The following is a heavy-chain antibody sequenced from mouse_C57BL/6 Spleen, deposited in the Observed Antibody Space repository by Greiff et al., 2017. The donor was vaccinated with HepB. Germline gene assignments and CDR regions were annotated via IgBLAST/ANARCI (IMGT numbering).Heavy chain of an antibody. CDR3: ARGFYYGSSYDY. D-gene: IGHD1-1*01. CDR2: IYPRDGST. J-gene: IGHJ2*01. V-gene: IGHV1-78*01. Sequence: QVQLQQSDAELVKPGASVKISCKVSGYTFTDHTIHWMKQRPEQGLEWTGYIYPRDGSTKYNEKFKGKATLTADKSSSTAYSQLNSLTSEDSAVYFCARGFYYGSSYDYWGQGTTLTVSS. CDR1: GYTFTDHT.